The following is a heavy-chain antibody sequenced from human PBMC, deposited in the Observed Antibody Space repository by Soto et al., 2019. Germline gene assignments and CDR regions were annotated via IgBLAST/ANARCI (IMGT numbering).Heavy chain of an antibody. Sequence: SETLSLTCTVSGGSISSGGYYWSWIRQHPGKGLEWIGYIYYSGSTYYNPSLKSRVTISVDTSKNQFSLKLSSVTAADTAVYYCARADCGGDCEVPYFDYWGQGTLVTVSS. CDR3: ARADCGGDCEVPYFDY. CDR2: IYYSGST. J-gene: IGHJ4*02. D-gene: IGHD2-21*02. CDR1: GGSISSGGYY. V-gene: IGHV4-31*03.